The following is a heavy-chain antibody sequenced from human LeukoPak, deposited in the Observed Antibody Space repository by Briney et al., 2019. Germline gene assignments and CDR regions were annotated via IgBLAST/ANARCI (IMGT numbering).Heavy chain of an antibody. CDR1: GFTVSTNY. V-gene: IGHV3-53*01. Sequence: PGGSLRLSCAASGFTVSTNYMYWVRRAPGQGLEWVSVIYSDGSTFYADSVKGRFTISRDNSKNTLYLQMNSLRAEDTAVYYCARGYNWNDHLDYWGQGTLVTVSS. J-gene: IGHJ4*02. D-gene: IGHD1-1*01. CDR3: ARGYNWNDHLDY. CDR2: IYSDGST.